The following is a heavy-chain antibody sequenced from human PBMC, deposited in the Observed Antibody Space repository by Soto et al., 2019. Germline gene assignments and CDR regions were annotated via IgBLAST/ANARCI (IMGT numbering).Heavy chain of an antibody. Sequence: ASVKVSCKASGYTFSDYYIHWVRQAPGQGLEWMGWINPNSGGTKYALKFQGGVTMTRDTSITTAYMELSRLRSGDTAMYYCARPASHYYYDSSGCHDAFDIWGQGTMVTVSS. CDR1: GYTFSDYY. CDR2: INPNSGGT. CDR3: ARPASHYYYDSSGCHDAFDI. D-gene: IGHD3-22*01. V-gene: IGHV1-2*02. J-gene: IGHJ3*02.